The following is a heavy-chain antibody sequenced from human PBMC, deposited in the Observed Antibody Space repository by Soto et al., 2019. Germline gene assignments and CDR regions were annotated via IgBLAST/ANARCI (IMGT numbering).Heavy chain of an antibody. Sequence: SETLSLTCTVSGGSISSSSYYWGWIRQPPGKGLEWIGSIYYSGSTYYNPSLESRVTISVDTSKNQFSLKLSSVTAADTAVYYCARRSLWFGELLDWFDPWGQGTLVTVSS. CDR3: ARRSLWFGELLDWFDP. CDR1: GGSISSSSYY. V-gene: IGHV4-39*01. D-gene: IGHD3-10*01. CDR2: IYYSGST. J-gene: IGHJ5*02.